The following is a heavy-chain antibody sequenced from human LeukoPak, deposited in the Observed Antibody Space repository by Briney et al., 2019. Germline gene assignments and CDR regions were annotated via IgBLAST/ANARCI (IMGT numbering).Heavy chain of an antibody. V-gene: IGHV3-48*04. CDR3: ARERNWFDP. CDR1: GFTFSSYW. J-gene: IGHJ5*02. Sequence: GGSLRLSCAASGFTFSSYWMHWVRQAPGKGLEWVSYISSSGSTIYYADSVKGRFTISRDNAKNSLYLQMNSLRAEDTAVYYCARERNWFDPWGQGTLVTVSS. CDR2: ISSSGSTI.